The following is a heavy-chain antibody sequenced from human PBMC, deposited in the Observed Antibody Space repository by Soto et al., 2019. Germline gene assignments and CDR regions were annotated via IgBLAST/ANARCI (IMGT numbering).Heavy chain of an antibody. CDR1: GVSLNSGHYY. Sequence: PSETLSLTCTVSGVSLNSGHYYWVWICQSPGKGLAWIASIYYDESTYYNPSLKSRVTISTDKPKNQFSLTLKSVTAADTAVYYCGKVLIGATRHTDVDSWGQGALVTVSS. CDR3: GKVLIGATRHTDVDS. J-gene: IGHJ4*02. CDR2: IYYDEST. D-gene: IGHD2-15*01. V-gene: IGHV4-39*01.